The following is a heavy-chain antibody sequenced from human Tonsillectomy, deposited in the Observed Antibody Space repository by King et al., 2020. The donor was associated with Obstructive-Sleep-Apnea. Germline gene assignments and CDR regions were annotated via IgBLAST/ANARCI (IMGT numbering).Heavy chain of an antibody. Sequence: VQLVESGAEVKKPGASVKVSCKDSGYTFTTYGITWVRQAPGQGLEWMGWISAYNGNTNYAQKFQGRVTMTTDTSTSTGTMELRSLRSDDTAVYYCAYYGSGSYNLDYWGQGTLVTVSS. CDR2: ISAYNGNT. V-gene: IGHV1-18*04. D-gene: IGHD3-10*01. J-gene: IGHJ4*02. CDR1: GYTFTTYG. CDR3: AYYGSGSYNLDY.